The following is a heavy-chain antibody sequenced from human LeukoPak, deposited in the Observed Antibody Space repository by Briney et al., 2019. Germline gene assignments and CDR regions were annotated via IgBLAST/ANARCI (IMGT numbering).Heavy chain of an antibody. J-gene: IGHJ6*02. V-gene: IGHV3-7*01. CDR2: IKQDGSEI. Sequence: GGSLRLSCAASGFTFTNAWMSWVRQAPGKGLEWVANIKQDGSEIYYVDSVKGRFTISRDNAKNSLYLQMNSLRAEDTAVYYCAREKSTYYYDSRPYYYGMDVWGQGTTVTVSS. CDR1: GFTFTNAW. D-gene: IGHD3-22*01. CDR3: AREKSTYYYDSRPYYYGMDV.